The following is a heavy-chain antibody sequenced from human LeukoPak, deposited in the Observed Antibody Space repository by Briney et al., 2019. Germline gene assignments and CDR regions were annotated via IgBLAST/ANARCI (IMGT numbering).Heavy chain of an antibody. CDR1: GFTFSSYS. V-gene: IGHV3-23*01. CDR2: ISGSGGST. CDR3: ANTRAEQELAI. D-gene: IGHD6-13*01. Sequence: KTGGSLRLSCAASGFTFSSYSMNWVRQAPGKGLEWVSAISGSGGSTYYADSVKGRFTISRDSSKNTVYLQMNSLRAEDTAVYYCANTRAEQELAIWGQGTLVTVSS. J-gene: IGHJ4*02.